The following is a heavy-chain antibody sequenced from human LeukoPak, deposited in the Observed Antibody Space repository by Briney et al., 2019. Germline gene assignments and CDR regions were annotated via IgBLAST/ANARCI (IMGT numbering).Heavy chain of an antibody. D-gene: IGHD2/OR15-2a*01. Sequence: PGGSLRLSCAASGFVVTANYLAWARQAPGKGLEWVSTISNGGDPFYGDSVKGRSTISRDESTNTFSLQLDSLRVEDMGVYYCALLSGGTFGYWGQGTQVTVAS. J-gene: IGHJ4*02. V-gene: IGHV3-53*01. CDR3: ALLSGGTFGY. CDR2: ISNGGDP. CDR1: GFVVTANY.